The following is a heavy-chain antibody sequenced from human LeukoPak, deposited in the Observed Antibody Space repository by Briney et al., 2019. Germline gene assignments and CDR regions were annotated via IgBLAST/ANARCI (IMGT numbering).Heavy chain of an antibody. CDR2: ISYDGSNK. CDR1: GFTFSSYA. CDR3: ARAEGEFDP. Sequence: GGSLRLPCAASGFTFSSYAMHWVRQAPGKGLEWVAVISYDGSNKYYADSVKGRFTISRDNSKNTLYLQMNSLRAEDTAVYYCARAEGEFDPWGQGTLVTVSS. D-gene: IGHD1-14*01. V-gene: IGHV3-30-3*01. J-gene: IGHJ5*02.